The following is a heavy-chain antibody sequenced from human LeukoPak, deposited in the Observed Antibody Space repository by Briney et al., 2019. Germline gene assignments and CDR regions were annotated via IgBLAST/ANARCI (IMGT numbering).Heavy chain of an antibody. V-gene: IGHV4-34*01. J-gene: IGHJ4*02. CDR2: INHSGST. Sequence: PSETLSLTCAVYGGSFSGYYWSWIRQPPGKGLEWIGEINHSGSTNYNPSLKSRVTISVDTSKNQFSLKLNSVTAADTAVYYCARGGGVTLKRPFDYWGQGTLVTVSS. D-gene: IGHD2-21*02. CDR1: GGSFSGYY. CDR3: ARGGGVTLKRPFDY.